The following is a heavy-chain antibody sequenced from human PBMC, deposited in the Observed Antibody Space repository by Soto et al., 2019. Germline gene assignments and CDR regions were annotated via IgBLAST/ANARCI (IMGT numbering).Heavy chain of an antibody. CDR2: IGTAGDT. CDR3: ARGDSSGYYYFDY. D-gene: IGHD3-22*01. Sequence: EVQLVESGGGLVQPGGSLRLSCAASGFTLSSHDMHWVRQAAGKGLEWVSAIGTAGDTYYPGSVKGRFTISRENAKNSLYLQMNSLRAEDTAVYYCARGDSSGYYYFDYWGQGTQVTVSP. V-gene: IGHV3-13*01. CDR1: GFTLSSHD. J-gene: IGHJ4*02.